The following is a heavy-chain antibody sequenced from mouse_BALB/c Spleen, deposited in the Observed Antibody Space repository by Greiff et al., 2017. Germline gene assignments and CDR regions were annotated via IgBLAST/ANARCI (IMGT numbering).Heavy chain of an antibody. Sequence: EVQLQQSGPELMKPGASVKISCKASGYSFTSYYLHWVKQSHGKSLEWIGYIDPFNGGTSYNQKFKGKATLTVDKSSSTAYMHLSSLTSEDSAVYYCGYGNYAMDYWGQGTSVTVSS. J-gene: IGHJ4*01. CDR3: GYGNYAMDY. D-gene: IGHD2-10*02. CDR1: GYSFTSYY. V-gene: IGHV1S135*01. CDR2: IDPFNGGT.